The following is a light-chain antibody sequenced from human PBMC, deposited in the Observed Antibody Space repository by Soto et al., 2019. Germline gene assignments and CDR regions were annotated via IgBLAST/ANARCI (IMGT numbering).Light chain of an antibody. Sequence: QLVLTQPPSVSGAPGQTISIACTGSTSNIGAGYDVHWYQQLPGTAPKLLIYATSNRPSGVPERFFGSKSGTSASLAISGLQAEDEADHYCQSYDKSLSGSYVFGTGTKLTVL. CDR3: QSYDKSLSGSYV. CDR2: ATS. V-gene: IGLV1-40*01. J-gene: IGLJ1*01. CDR1: TSNIGAGYD.